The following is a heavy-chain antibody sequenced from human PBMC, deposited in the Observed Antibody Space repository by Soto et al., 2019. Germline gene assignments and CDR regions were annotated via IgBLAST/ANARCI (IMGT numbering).Heavy chain of an antibody. CDR3: ARITMIVVVITTPIFDY. Sequence: LRLACAAPGFTFSSYWMSWVRQAPGQGLKWVANIKQDGSEKYYVDSVKGRFTISRDNAKNSLYLQMNSLRAEDTAVYYCARITMIVVVITTPIFDYWGQGTLVTVSS. CDR1: GFTFSSYW. CDR2: IKQDGSEK. J-gene: IGHJ4*02. D-gene: IGHD3-22*01. V-gene: IGHV3-7*01.